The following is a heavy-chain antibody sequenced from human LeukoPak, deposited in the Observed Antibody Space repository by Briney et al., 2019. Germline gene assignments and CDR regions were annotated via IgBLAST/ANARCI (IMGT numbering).Heavy chain of an antibody. Sequence: SLRLSCAASGFTFDDYAMHWVRQAPGKGLEWVSGISWNSGSIDYADSVKGRFTIFRDNAKKSLYLQMNSLRPEDTAVYYCARDRGSSGWGDWGQGTMVTVSS. V-gene: IGHV3-9*01. CDR2: ISWNSGSI. CDR3: ARDRGSSGWGD. D-gene: IGHD6-19*01. CDR1: GFTFDDYA. J-gene: IGHJ3*01.